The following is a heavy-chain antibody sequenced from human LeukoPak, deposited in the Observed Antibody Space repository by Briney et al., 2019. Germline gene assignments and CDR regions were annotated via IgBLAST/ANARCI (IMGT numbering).Heavy chain of an antibody. V-gene: IGHV3-53*01. CDR3: ARQRYNWNDLSYYYYMDV. J-gene: IGHJ6*03. CDR2: IYSGGST. CDR1: GFTVSSNY. D-gene: IGHD1-20*01. Sequence: PGGSLRLSCAASGFTVSSNYMSWLRQAPGKGLEWDSVIYSGGSTYYADSVKGRFTISRDNSKNTLYLQMNSLRAEDTAVYYCARQRYNWNDLSYYYYMDVWGKGTTVTVSS.